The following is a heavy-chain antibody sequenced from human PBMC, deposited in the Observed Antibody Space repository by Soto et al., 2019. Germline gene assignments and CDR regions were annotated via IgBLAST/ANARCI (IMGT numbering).Heavy chain of an antibody. CDR1: GYTLATYA. J-gene: IGHJ6*02. Sequence: GASVKVSCKASGYTLATYAMQWVRQAPGQSLEWMGWISPANGNTKYSQRFQGRVTISRDTSASTVYLELNSLTSEDTAVYYCARNPIAAAGTNYYYYGMDVWGQGTTVTVSS. V-gene: IGHV1-3*01. D-gene: IGHD6-13*01. CDR3: ARNPIAAAGTNYYYYGMDV. CDR2: ISPANGNT.